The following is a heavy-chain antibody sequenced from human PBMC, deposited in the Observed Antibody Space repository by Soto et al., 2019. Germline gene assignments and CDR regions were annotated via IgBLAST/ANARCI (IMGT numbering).Heavy chain of an antibody. CDR2: IYYSGST. D-gene: IGHD1-26*01. Sequence: QVQLQESGPGLVKPSQTLSLTCTVSGGSISSGGYYWSWIRQHPGKGLEWIGYIYYSGSTYYNPSPKSRVTIPVDTSKNQFSLKLSSVTAADTAVYYCAREWELLVGAFDIWGQGAMVTVSS. CDR1: GGSISSGGYY. J-gene: IGHJ3*02. CDR3: AREWELLVGAFDI. V-gene: IGHV4-31*03.